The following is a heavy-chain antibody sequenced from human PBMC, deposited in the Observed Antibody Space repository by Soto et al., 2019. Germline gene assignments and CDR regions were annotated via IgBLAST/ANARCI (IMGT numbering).Heavy chain of an antibody. CDR1: GFIFSDYY. V-gene: IGHV3-11*05. CDR2: ISNSGIT. J-gene: IGHJ6*02. Sequence: QVQLVESGGGLVKPGGSLRLSCAASGFIFSDYYMTWIRQSAGKGLEWISYISNSGITNYADSVKGRFTISRDNAKNSLYLQMDSLRAEDTAVYYCARENYYKMDVWGQGTTVTVSS. CDR3: ARENYYKMDV.